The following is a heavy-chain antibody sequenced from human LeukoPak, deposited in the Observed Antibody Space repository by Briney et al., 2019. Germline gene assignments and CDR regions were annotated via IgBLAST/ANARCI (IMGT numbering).Heavy chain of an antibody. CDR2: MNPNSGNT. CDR3: ARGDYDILTGYYSCWFDP. J-gene: IGHJ5*02. V-gene: IGHV1-8*03. D-gene: IGHD3-9*01. Sequence: ASVKVSCKASGYTFTSYDINWVRQATGQGLEWMGWMNPNSGNTGYAQKFQGRVTITRNTSISTAYMELSSLRSEDTAVYYCARGDYDILTGYYSCWFDPWGQGTLVTVSS. CDR1: GYTFTSYD.